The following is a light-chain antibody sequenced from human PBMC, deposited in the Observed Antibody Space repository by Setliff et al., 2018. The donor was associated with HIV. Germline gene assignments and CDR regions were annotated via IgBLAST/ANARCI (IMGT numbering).Light chain of an antibody. Sequence: QSVLAQPASVSGSPGQSITISCTGSSSDVGGYNYVSWYQQHPGKAPKLMIHDVSNRPSGVSNRFSGSKSGNTASLTISGFQAEDEADCYCSSYTGSSTLFGGGTKVTVL. CDR3: SSYTGSSTL. CDR1: SSDVGGYNY. CDR2: DVS. V-gene: IGLV2-14*01. J-gene: IGLJ2*01.